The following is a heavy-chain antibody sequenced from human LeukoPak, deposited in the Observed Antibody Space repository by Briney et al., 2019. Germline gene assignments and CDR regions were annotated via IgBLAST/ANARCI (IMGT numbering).Heavy chain of an antibody. J-gene: IGHJ6*03. CDR2: IYYSRST. CDR1: GGSISSSSYY. Sequence: SETLSLTCTVSGGSISSSSYYWGWIRQPPGKGLEWIGSIYYSRSTYYNPSLKSRVTISVDTSKNQFSLKLSSVTAADTAVYYCARSGGTYYYYMDVWGKGTTVTISS. CDR3: ARSGGTYYYYMDV. V-gene: IGHV4-39*07. D-gene: IGHD2-15*01.